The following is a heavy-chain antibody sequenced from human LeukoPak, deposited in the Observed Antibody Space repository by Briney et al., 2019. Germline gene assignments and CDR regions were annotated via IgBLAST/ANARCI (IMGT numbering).Heavy chain of an antibody. Sequence: PGGSVRLSCAASGFTFSSYAMHWVRQAPGKGLEWVAIISYDGSNKYYADSVKGRFTISRDNSKNTLYLQMNSLRAEDTAVYYCARDLKYYYDSSGYRSPPGDYWGQGTLVTVSS. V-gene: IGHV3-30-3*01. CDR3: ARDLKYYYDSSGYRSPPGDY. CDR2: ISYDGSNK. CDR1: GFTFSSYA. J-gene: IGHJ4*02. D-gene: IGHD3-22*01.